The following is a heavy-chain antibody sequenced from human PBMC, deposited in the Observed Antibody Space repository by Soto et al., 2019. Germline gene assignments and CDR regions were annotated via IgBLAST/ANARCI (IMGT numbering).Heavy chain of an antibody. V-gene: IGHV3-23*01. CDR3: AKQQGSSTPYYNSMDV. CDR2: ISGSGGSA. CDR1: GFTFSSYA. D-gene: IGHD2-2*01. Sequence: EVQLLESGGGLVQPGGSLRLSCAASGFTFSSYAMSWVRQAPGKGLEWVSTISGSGGSAYYADSVKGRFTISRDNSKNTLYLQMNSLRVEDTAVYYCAKQQGSSTPYYNSMDVWGQGTTVTVSS. J-gene: IGHJ6*02.